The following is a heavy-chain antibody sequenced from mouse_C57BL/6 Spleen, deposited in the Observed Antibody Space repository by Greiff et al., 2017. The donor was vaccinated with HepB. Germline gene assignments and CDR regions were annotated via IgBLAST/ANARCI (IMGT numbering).Heavy chain of an antibody. V-gene: IGHV10-1*01. CDR2: IRSKSNNYAT. J-gene: IGHJ1*03. CDR1: GFSFNTYA. Sequence: EVQGVESGGGLVQPKGSLKLSCAASGFSFNTYAMNWVRQAPGKGLEWVARIRSKSNNYATYYADSVKDRFTLSRDDSESMIYLQMNNLKTEDTAMYYCVRLRYDDDGDLYWYFDVWGTGTTVTVSS. CDR3: VRLRYDDDGDLYWYFDV. D-gene: IGHD2-4*01.